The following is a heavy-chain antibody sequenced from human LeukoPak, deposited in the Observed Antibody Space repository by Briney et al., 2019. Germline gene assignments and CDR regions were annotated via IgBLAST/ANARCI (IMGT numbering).Heavy chain of an antibody. D-gene: IGHD2-2*01. CDR1: GFTFSDYY. CDR3: ARDKGVPSGHLLDY. V-gene: IGHV3-11*01. Sequence: SGGTLRLSCAATGFTFSDYYMSWIRQAPGKGLEWVSYIRSSGSTMYYADSVKGRFTISRDNAENSLYLQMNSLRAEDTAVYYCARDKGVPSGHLLDYWGQGTLVTASS. J-gene: IGHJ4*02. CDR2: IRSSGSTM.